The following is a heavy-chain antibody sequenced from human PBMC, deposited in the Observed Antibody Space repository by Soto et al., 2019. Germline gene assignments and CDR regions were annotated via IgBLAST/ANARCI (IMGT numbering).Heavy chain of an antibody. CDR1: GGSISSGGYY. V-gene: IGHV4-31*03. Sequence: KSSETLSLTCTVSGGSISSGGYYWSWIRQHPGKGLEWIGYIYYSGSTYYNPSLKSRVTISVDTSKNQFSLKLSSVTAADTAVFYCARERDGSSWSSAESLQYWGQGTLVTVSS. J-gene: IGHJ1*01. CDR2: IYYSGST. D-gene: IGHD6-13*01. CDR3: ARERDGSSWSSAESLQY.